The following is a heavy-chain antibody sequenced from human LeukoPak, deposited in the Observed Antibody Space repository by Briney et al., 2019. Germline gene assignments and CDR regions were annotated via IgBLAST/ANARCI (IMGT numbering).Heavy chain of an antibody. CDR3: ARVYCSGGSCYHYYYYYMDV. D-gene: IGHD2-15*01. V-gene: IGHV3-21*01. CDR1: GFTFSSYS. CDR2: ITSSGRYI. Sequence: KPGGSLRLSCAASGFTFSSYSMNWVRQAPGKGLEWVSSITSSGRYIYYADSVKGRFTISRDNAKNSLYLQMNSLRAEDTAVYYCARVYCSGGSCYHYYYYYMDVWGKGTTVTVSS. J-gene: IGHJ6*03.